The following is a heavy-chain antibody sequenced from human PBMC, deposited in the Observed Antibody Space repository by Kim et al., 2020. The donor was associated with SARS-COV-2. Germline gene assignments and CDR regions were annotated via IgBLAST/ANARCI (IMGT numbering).Heavy chain of an antibody. CDR3: ARVGAVTTSGMDV. CDR2: IYYSGST. D-gene: IGHD4-17*01. CDR1: GGSISSGDYY. Sequence: SETLSLTCTVSGGSISSGDYYWSWIRQPPGKGLEWIGYIYYSGSTYYNPSLKSRVTISVDTSKNQFSLKLSSVTAADTAVYYCARVGAVTTSGMDVWGQGTTVTVS. J-gene: IGHJ6*02. V-gene: IGHV4-30-4*01.